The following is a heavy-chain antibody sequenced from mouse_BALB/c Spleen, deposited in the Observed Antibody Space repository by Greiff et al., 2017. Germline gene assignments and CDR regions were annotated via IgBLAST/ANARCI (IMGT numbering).Heavy chain of an antibody. CDR3: ARDYGSSSPWFAY. CDR2: ISTYYGDA. J-gene: IGHJ3*01. Sequence: QVQLQQSGAELVRPGVSVKISCKGSGYTFTDYAMHWVKQSHAKSLEWIGVISTYYGDASYNQKFKGKATMTVDKSSSTAYMELARLTSEDSAIYYCARDYGSSSPWFAYWGQGTLVTVSA. D-gene: IGHD1-1*01. V-gene: IGHV1S137*01. CDR1: GYTFTDYA.